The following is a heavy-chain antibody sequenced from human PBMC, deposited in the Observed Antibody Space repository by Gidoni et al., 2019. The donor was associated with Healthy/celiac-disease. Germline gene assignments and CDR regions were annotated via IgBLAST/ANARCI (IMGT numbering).Heavy chain of an antibody. Sequence: QVQRVESGGGVVQPGRSLRLSGAASGFTFSSYAMHWVRQAPGKGLEWVAVISYDGSNKYYADSVKGRFTISRDNSKNTLYLQMNSLRAEDTAVYYCARAGDSSGYYPSPDYWGQGTLVTVSS. CDR3: ARAGDSSGYYPSPDY. CDR2: ISYDGSNK. V-gene: IGHV3-30*01. J-gene: IGHJ4*02. D-gene: IGHD3-22*01. CDR1: GFTFSSYA.